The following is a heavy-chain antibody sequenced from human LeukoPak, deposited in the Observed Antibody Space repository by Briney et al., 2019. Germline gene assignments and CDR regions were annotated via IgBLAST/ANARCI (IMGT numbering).Heavy chain of an antibody. J-gene: IGHJ4*02. D-gene: IGHD6-13*01. CDR2: IHYSGST. Sequence: SETLSLTCTVSGYSISSGYYWGWIRQPPEKGLEWIGYIHYSGSTSYNPSLNSRVTMSVDTSNNQFSLKVSSVTAADKAVYYCARGGNSWYPDYWGQGTLVTVSS. V-gene: IGHV4-61*01. CDR1: GYSISSGYY. CDR3: ARGGNSWYPDY.